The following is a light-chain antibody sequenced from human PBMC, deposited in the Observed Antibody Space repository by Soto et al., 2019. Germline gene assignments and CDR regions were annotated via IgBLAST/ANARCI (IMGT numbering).Light chain of an antibody. J-gene: IGKJ1*01. CDR1: QSISSY. V-gene: IGKV1-39*01. CDR2: AAS. CDR3: QQYYSIPPT. Sequence: DIQMTQSPSSLSASVGDRVTITCRASQSISSYLNWYQQKPGKAPKLLIYAASSLQSGVSSRFSGSGSGTDFTLTISSLQPEDFATYYCQQYYSIPPTFGQGTKVEIK.